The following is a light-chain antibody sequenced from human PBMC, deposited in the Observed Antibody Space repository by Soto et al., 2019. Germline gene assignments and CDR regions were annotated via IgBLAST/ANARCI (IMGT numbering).Light chain of an antibody. CDR1: QSVSSTY. CDR2: GAS. Sequence: EIVLTQSPGTLSLSPGERATLSCRASQSVSSTYLAWYQQKPDQAPMLLIYGASSRATGIPDRFSGSGSGTDFSLIISRLEPEDSAVYYCQQFGSSPYTFGQGTKLEIK. V-gene: IGKV3-20*01. CDR3: QQFGSSPYT. J-gene: IGKJ2*01.